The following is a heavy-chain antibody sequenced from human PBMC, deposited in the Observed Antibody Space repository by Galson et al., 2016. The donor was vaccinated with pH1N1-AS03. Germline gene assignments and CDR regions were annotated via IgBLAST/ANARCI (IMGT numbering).Heavy chain of an antibody. CDR3: SVTIASTWSFPFDTPV. J-gene: IGHJ6*02. D-gene: IGHD6-13*01. CDR1: GYTLTESS. V-gene: IGHV1-24*01. CDR2: FDRENAKR. Sequence: SVKVSCKVSGYTLTESSMHWVRQAPGKGLQWMGGFDRENAKRIYAQGFPGRLTMTEDTATDTTYMELSKLRLEDTAMYYCSVTIASTWSFPFDTPVWGQGTTVTVSS.